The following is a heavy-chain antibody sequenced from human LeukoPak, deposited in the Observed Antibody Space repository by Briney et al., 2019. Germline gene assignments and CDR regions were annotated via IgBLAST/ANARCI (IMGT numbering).Heavy chain of an antibody. V-gene: IGHV3-74*01. D-gene: IGHD6-19*01. CDR2: INTDGSIT. Sequence: PGGSLRLSCAASGFTFSDYWIHWVRQAPGKGLVWVSRINTDGSITNYADSVKGRFTISRDNSKNTLFLQMSSLRAEDTAVYYCAKGGAVAVDYYYYGMDVWGQGTTVTVSS. CDR1: GFTFSDYW. J-gene: IGHJ6*02. CDR3: AKGGAVAVDYYYYGMDV.